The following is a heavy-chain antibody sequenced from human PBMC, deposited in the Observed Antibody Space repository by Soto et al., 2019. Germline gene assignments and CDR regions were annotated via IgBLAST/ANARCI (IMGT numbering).Heavy chain of an antibody. V-gene: IGHV4-30-4*01. CDR1: GGSISSGDYY. CDR3: ASGPQLWSPFDY. J-gene: IGHJ4*02. Sequence: SETLSLTCTVSGGSISSGDYYWSWIRQPPGKGLEWIGYIYYSGSTYYNPSLKSRVTISVDTSKNQFSLKLSSVTAADTAVYYCASGPQLWSPFDYWGQGTLVTVSS. CDR2: IYYSGST. D-gene: IGHD5-18*01.